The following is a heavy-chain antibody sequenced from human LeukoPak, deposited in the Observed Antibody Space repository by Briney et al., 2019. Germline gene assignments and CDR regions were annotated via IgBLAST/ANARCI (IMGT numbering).Heavy chain of an antibody. CDR3: AKGNYYDSSGYFDY. Sequence: GGSLRLSCAASGFXFSSYGIHWVRQAPGKGLEWVAVISYDGSNKYYADSVKGRFTISRDNSENTLYLQMNSLRAEDTAVYYCAKGNYYDSSGYFDYWGQGTLVTVSS. CDR1: GFXFSSYG. J-gene: IGHJ4*02. D-gene: IGHD3-22*01. CDR2: ISYDGSNK. V-gene: IGHV3-30*18.